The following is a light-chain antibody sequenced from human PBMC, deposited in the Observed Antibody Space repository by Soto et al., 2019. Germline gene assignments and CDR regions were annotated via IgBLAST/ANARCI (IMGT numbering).Light chain of an antibody. CDR3: QQYGDSPRS. CDR2: DTS. J-gene: IGKJ1*01. CDR1: QTLSNSF. V-gene: IGKV3-20*01. Sequence: EIVLTQSPGTLSLSPGERATLSCRASQTLSNSFIAWYQQKPGQAPRLLIYDTSSRATGVPDRYSASGSGTDFTLTISRLEPEDFAVYYCQQYGDSPRSFGQGTKVDIK.